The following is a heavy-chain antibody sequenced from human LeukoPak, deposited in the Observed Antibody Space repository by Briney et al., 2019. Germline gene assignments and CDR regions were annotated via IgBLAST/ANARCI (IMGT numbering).Heavy chain of an antibody. Sequence: SETLSLTCTVSGGSISSSSYYWGWIRQPPGKGLEWIGEINHSGSTNYNPSLKSRVTISVDTSKNHFSLKLSSVTAADTAVYYCARGSYYPSAFDIWGQGTMVTVSS. CDR3: ARGSYYPSAFDI. CDR1: GGSISSSSYY. J-gene: IGHJ3*02. V-gene: IGHV4-39*02. CDR2: INHSGST. D-gene: IGHD1-26*01.